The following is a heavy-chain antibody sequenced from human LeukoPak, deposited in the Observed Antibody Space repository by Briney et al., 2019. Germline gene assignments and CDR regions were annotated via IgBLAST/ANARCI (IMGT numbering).Heavy chain of an antibody. J-gene: IGHJ4*02. Sequence: GRSLRLSCAASGFTFSSFAMSWVRKAPGKGLEWVSAISSSGDRTYYADSVKGRFTISRDNSKNTLYLQMNSLRAEDTAVYYCAKGTIDSYSFDYWGQGTLVTVSS. V-gene: IGHV3-23*01. CDR2: ISSSGDRT. D-gene: IGHD4/OR15-4a*01. CDR1: GFTFSSFA. CDR3: AKGTIDSYSFDY.